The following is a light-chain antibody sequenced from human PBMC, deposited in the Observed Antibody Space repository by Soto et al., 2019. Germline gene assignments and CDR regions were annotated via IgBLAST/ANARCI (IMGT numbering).Light chain of an antibody. CDR2: GDN. V-gene: IGLV1-40*01. J-gene: IGLJ2*01. Sequence: QSVLTQPPSVSGAPGQTVTIPCTGSSSNIGSFYDVHWYQQLPGTVPKLLIYGDNNRPSGVPDRFSGSKSGTAASLAITGLQAEDEAEYYCQSYDNSLNHVVFGGGTKVTVL. CDR1: SSNIGSFYD. CDR3: QSYDNSLNHVV.